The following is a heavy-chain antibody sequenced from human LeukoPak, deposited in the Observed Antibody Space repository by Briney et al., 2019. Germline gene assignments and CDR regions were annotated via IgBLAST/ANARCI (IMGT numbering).Heavy chain of an antibody. CDR1: GFTCSSYE. D-gene: IGHD2-15*01. Sequence: GGSLRLSCAASGFTCSSYEMNWVRQAPGKGPEWVSYISSSGSTIYYADSVKGRFTISRDNAKNSLYLQMNSLRAEDTAVYYCAREVGGGSSSPAFDYWGQGTLVTVSS. J-gene: IGHJ4*02. V-gene: IGHV3-48*03. CDR2: ISSSGSTI. CDR3: AREVGGGSSSPAFDY.